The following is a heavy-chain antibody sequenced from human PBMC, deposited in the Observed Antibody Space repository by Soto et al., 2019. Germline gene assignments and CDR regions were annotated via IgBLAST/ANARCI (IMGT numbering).Heavy chain of an antibody. Sequence: QGQLVQSGAEVKKPGASVKVSCKASGYTFTRYGISWVRQAPGQGLEWMGWISGYNGDTNYAQKFQGRVTMTVDTSTTTAFMELTSLTSDDRAVYYCAKKGQTPYYYYGMDVWGQGTTVTVSS. V-gene: IGHV1-18*01. CDR2: ISGYNGDT. J-gene: IGHJ6*02. CDR3: AKKGQTPYYYYGMDV. CDR1: GYTFTRYG.